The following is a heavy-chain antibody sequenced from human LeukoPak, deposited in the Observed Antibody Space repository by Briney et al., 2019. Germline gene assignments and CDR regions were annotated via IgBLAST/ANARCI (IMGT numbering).Heavy chain of an antibody. J-gene: IGHJ1*01. CDR1: GFTFSSYG. CDR2: ISYDGSNK. CDR3: AKDHGVGVAATGYFQH. V-gene: IGHV3-30*18. Sequence: GRSLRLSCAASGFTFSSYGMHWVRQAPGKGLEWVAVISYDGSNKYYADSVKGRFTISRDNSKNTLYLQMNSLRAEDTAVYYCAKDHGVGVAATGYFQHWGQGTLVTVSS. D-gene: IGHD6-19*01.